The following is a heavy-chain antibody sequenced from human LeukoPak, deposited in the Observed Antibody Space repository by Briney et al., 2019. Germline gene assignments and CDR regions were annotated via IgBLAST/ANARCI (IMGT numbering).Heavy chain of an antibody. J-gene: IGHJ4*02. V-gene: IGHV4-39*01. CDR2: IYYSGST. CDR3: ARHAGGIAAAGTRPFDH. CDR1: GASFSSSTYY. D-gene: IGHD6-13*01. Sequence: SETLSLTCTVSGASFSSSTYYWGWIRQPPGKGLEWIGSIYYSGSTYYNPSLKSRVTMSVDTSKNQFSLKLSSVTAADTAVYYCARHAGGIAAAGTRPFDHWGQGTLVAVSS.